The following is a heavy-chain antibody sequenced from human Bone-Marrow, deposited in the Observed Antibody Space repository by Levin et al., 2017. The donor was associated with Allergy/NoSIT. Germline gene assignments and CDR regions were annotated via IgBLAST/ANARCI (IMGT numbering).Heavy chain of an antibody. Sequence: TGGSLRLSCATSGFNFRDYNFYWVRQAPGKGLEWVSSISTSGNFIHYADSVKGRFTISRDSARNSVHLQMDSLRVDDTAIYYCARVDSSGSYWIAGGLLDYWGQGTLVTVSS. J-gene: IGHJ4*02. CDR3: ARVDSSGSYWIAGGLLDY. CDR1: GFNFRDYN. V-gene: IGHV3-21*06. CDR2: ISTSGNFI. D-gene: IGHD3-22*01.